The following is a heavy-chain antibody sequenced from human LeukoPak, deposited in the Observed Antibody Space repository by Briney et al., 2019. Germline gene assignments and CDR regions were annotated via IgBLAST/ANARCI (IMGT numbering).Heavy chain of an antibody. CDR2: MNTNSGNT. V-gene: IGHV1-8*03. J-gene: IGHJ6*03. Sequence: ASVKVSCKTSGYTFTSYDINWVRQATGQGLEWMGVMNTNSGNTGYAQKFQGRVTITADESTSTAYMELSSLRSEDTAVYYCARVSGLATITSRRAGYYYYMDVWGKGTTVTISS. CDR3: ARVSGLATITSRRAGYYYYMDV. CDR1: GYTFTSYD. D-gene: IGHD5-24*01.